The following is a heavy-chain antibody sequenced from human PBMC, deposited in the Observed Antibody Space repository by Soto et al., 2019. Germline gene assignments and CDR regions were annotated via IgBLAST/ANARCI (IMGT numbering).Heavy chain of an antibody. J-gene: IGHJ5*02. D-gene: IGHD3-3*01. CDR1: GGSFSGYY. CDR2: IDHSGYT. CDR3: ARVRDWFDH. Sequence: AXETLCLTCAVDGGSFSGYYWNWIRQPPGKGLEWIGEIDHSGYTSYNPSLKSRVTISVDTSKNQFSLRLTSVTAADTAVYYCARVRDWFDHWGQGTLVTVSS. V-gene: IGHV4-34*01.